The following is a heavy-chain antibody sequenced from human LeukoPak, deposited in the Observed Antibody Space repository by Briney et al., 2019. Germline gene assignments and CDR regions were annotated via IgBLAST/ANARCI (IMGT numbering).Heavy chain of an antibody. CDR3: ARQPPPIIVVVPAAIDY. J-gene: IGHJ4*02. D-gene: IGHD2-2*01. V-gene: IGHV4-59*08. Sequence: SETLSLTCTVTGGSISSYYWSWIRQPPGKGLEWIGYIYYTGSTNYNPSLKSRVTISVDTSKNQFSLKLSSVTAADTAVYYCARQPPPIIVVVPAAIDYWGQGTLVTVSS. CDR1: GGSISSYY. CDR2: IYYTGST.